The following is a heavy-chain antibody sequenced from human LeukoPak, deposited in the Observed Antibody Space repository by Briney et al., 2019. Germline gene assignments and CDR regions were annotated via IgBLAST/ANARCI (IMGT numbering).Heavy chain of an antibody. J-gene: IGHJ3*02. CDR2: ITKSGDQT. D-gene: IGHD5-24*01. V-gene: IGHV3-23*01. Sequence: LSLTCTVSGGSISSGDYYWSWIRQPPGKGLEWVSTITKSGDQTHYADSVRGLFTISRDIFKNTLYLQMNSLRAEDTAVYHCVKSAGKDGYRDVFDIWGQGTVVTVSS. CDR3: VKSAGKDGYRDVFDI. CDR1: GGSISSGDYY.